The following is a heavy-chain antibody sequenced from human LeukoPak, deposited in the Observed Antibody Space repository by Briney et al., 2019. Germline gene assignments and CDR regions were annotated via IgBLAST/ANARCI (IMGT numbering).Heavy chain of an antibody. CDR2: IWYDGTNK. CDR1: GFTFSSFG. Sequence: GGSLRLSCAASGFTFSSFGMHWVRQAPGKGLEWVAVIWYDGTNKYYADSVKGRFTISRDNSKNTLYLQMNSLRAEDTAVYYCARTASRGPQSAESFHHWGQGTLVTVSS. CDR3: ARTASRGPQSAESFHH. J-gene: IGHJ1*01. V-gene: IGHV3-33*01.